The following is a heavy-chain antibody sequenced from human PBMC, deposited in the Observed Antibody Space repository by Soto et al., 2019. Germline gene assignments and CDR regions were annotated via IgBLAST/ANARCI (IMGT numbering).Heavy chain of an antibody. CDR1: GYTFTGYY. J-gene: IGHJ6*03. D-gene: IGHD3-3*01. CDR3: ASLRFYVLRFLEWLFVLYYSYYYMDV. Sequence: ASVKVSCKASGYTFTGYYMHWVRQAPGQGLEWMGWINPNSGGTNYAQKFQGWVTMTRDTSISTAYMELSRLRSDDTAVYYCASLRFYVLRFLEWLFVLYYSYYYMDVWGKGTTVTVSS. V-gene: IGHV1-2*04. CDR2: INPNSGGT.